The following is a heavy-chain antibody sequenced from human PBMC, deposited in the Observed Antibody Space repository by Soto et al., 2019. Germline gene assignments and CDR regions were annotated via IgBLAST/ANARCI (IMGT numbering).Heavy chain of an antibody. J-gene: IGHJ4*02. CDR1: GYNFMGLY. CDR2: IRPDTGDT. Sequence: ASVKVSCKASGYNFMGLYIHWVRQAPGQGLEWLGWIRPDTGDTNYAQMFQGRVTMTRDTSLKTAYLELSSLMSEDTAVYYCARPPGYISDWYYFDLWGQGTQVTVSS. V-gene: IGHV1-2*02. D-gene: IGHD3-9*01. CDR3: ARPPGYISDWYYFDL.